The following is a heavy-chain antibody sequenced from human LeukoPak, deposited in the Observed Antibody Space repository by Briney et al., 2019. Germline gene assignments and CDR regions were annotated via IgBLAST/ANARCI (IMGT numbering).Heavy chain of an antibody. D-gene: IGHD3-10*01. J-gene: IGHJ4*02. CDR1: GFTFSSYS. Sequence: GGSLRLSCAASGFTFSSYSMNWVRQAPGKGLEWVPYISSSSSTIYYADPVKGRFTISRDNAKNSLYLQMNSLRAEDTAVYYCARFEYYYGSGSHDYWGQGTLVTVSS. CDR2: ISSSSSTI. CDR3: ARFEYYYGSGSHDY. V-gene: IGHV3-48*01.